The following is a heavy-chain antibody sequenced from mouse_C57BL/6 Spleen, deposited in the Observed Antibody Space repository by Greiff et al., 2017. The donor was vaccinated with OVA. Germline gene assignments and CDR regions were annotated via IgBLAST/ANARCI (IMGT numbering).Heavy chain of an antibody. CDR2: IYPGDGDT. CDR3: ARRGTVYWYFDV. D-gene: IGHD4-1*01. CDR1: GYAFSSYW. J-gene: IGHJ1*03. Sequence: VQLQQSGAELVKPGASVKISCKASGYAFSSYWMNWVKQRPGKGLEWIGQIYPGDGDTNYNGKFKGKATLTADKSSSTAYMQLSSLTSEDSAVCFCARRGTVYWYFDVWGTGTTVTVSS. V-gene: IGHV1-80*01.